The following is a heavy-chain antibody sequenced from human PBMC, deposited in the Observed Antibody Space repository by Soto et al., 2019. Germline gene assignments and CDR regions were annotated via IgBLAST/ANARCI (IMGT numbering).Heavy chain of an antibody. CDR3: ARESEDLTSNFDY. CDR2: ISGSGGST. V-gene: IGHV3-23*01. CDR1: GFTFSSYA. J-gene: IGHJ4*02. Sequence: GGSLRLSCAASGFTFSSYAMSWVRQAPGKGPEWVSAISGSGGSTYYADSMKGRFTISRDNAKNSLYLEMNSLRAEDTAVYYCARESEDLTSNFDYWGQGTLVTVSS.